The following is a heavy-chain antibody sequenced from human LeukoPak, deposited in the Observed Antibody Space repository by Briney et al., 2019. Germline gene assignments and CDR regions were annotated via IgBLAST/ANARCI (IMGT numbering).Heavy chain of an antibody. CDR2: INPNNGRT. CDR1: GFTFTGYY. V-gene: IGHV1-2*02. J-gene: IGHJ4*02. Sequence: ASVKVSCQASGFTFTGYYFHWVRQAPGQGPEWIGWINPNNGRTTYAENFQGRVTMTRDTSISTVYMELTRLRSDDTALFYCSRSAHQSEVLDIWSQATLVTVSS. D-gene: IGHD1-1*01. CDR3: SRSAHQSEVLDI.